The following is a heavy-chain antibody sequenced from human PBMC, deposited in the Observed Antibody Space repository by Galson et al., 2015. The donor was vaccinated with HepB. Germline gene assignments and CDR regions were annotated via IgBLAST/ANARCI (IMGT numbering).Heavy chain of an antibody. V-gene: IGHV3-23*01. J-gene: IGHJ4*02. CDR2: ISGNDGRT. Sequence: SLRLSCAASGFTLDTYDMTWVRQAPGKGPDWVSSISGNDGRTYYADSVKGRFTISRDVSKNTLSLQMHSLRADDTAVYYCARVGGAYYYDISGALLDFWGQGTLVSVSA. D-gene: IGHD3-22*01. CDR1: GFTLDTYD. CDR3: ARVGGAYYYDISGALLDF.